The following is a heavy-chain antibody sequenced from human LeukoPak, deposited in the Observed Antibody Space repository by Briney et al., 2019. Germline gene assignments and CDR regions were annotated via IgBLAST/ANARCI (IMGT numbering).Heavy chain of an antibody. Sequence: SETLSLTCAVYGGPFSDYYWSWIRQPPGKGLEWIGEINHSGSTSYNPSLKSRVTISIDTSKNQFSLKLSSVTAADTAVYYCARQLRGRLGRFDYWGQGTLVTVSS. D-gene: IGHD1-26*01. J-gene: IGHJ4*02. CDR3: ARQLRGRLGRFDY. V-gene: IGHV4-34*01. CDR1: GGPFSDYY. CDR2: INHSGST.